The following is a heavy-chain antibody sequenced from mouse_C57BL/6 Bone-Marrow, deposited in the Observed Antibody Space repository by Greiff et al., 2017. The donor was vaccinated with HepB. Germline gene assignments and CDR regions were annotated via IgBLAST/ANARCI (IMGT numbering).Heavy chain of an antibody. CDR2: IDPSDSYT. CDR1: GYTFTSYW. Sequence: VQLQQPGAELVRPGTSVKLSCKASGYTFTSYWMHWVKQRPGQGLEWIGVIDPSDSYTNYNQKFKGKATLTVDTSSSTAYMQLSSLTSEDSAVYYCAKVLYYFDYWGQGTTLTVSS. V-gene: IGHV1-59*01. J-gene: IGHJ2*01. CDR3: AKVLYYFDY.